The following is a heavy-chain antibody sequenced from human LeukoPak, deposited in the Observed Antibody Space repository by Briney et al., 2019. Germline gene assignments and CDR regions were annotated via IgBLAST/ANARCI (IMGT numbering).Heavy chain of an antibody. V-gene: IGHV3-33*01. CDR3: ARDGVAVAGTHDY. D-gene: IGHD6-19*01. Sequence: PGGSLRLSCAASGFTFSSYGMHWVRQAPGKGLEWVAVIWYDGSNKYHADSVKGRFTISRDNSKNTLYLQMNSLRAEDTAVYYCARDGVAVAGTHDYWGQGTLVTVSS. CDR2: IWYDGSNK. J-gene: IGHJ4*02. CDR1: GFTFSSYG.